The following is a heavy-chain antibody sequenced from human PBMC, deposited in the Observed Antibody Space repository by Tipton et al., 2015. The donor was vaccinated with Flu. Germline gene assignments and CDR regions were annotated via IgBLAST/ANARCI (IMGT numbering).Heavy chain of an antibody. CDR3: ARERNGAFDY. Sequence: SLRLSCAASGFTFSNYAMHWVRQSPGKGLEWVAVISYDGSDKYYGDSVKGRFTISRDNSKNTLYLQMNSLRAEDTAVYYCARERNGAFDYWGQGTLVTVSS. J-gene: IGHJ4*02. D-gene: IGHD1-1*01. V-gene: IGHV3-30-3*01. CDR1: GFTFSNYA. CDR2: ISYDGSDK.